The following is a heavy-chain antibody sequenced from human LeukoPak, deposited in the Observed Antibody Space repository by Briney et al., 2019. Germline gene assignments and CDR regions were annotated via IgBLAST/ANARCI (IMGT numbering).Heavy chain of an antibody. CDR3: ARGLVTTVTTSGAFDI. CDR2: ISAYNGNT. D-gene: IGHD4-17*01. CDR1: GYTFTSYG. Sequence: GASVKVSCKASGYTFTSYGISWVRQAPGQGLEWMGWISAYNGNTNYAQKLQGRVTMTTDTSTSTAYMELRSLGSDDTAVYYCARGLVTTVTTSGAFDIWGQGTMVTVSS. J-gene: IGHJ3*02. V-gene: IGHV1-18*01.